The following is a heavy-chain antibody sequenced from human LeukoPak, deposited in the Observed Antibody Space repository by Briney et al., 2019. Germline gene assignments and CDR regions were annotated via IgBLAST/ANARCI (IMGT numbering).Heavy chain of an antibody. CDR2: IKQDGNEK. V-gene: IGHV3-7*01. J-gene: IGHJ4*02. Sequence: PGGSLRLSCAASGFRFNTYWMSWVRQAPGKGLEWVANIKQDGNEKYYVDSVKGRFTISRDNAKNSLYLQMNSLRAEDTAVYYCARAPELRYFDWLFQAGYFDYWGQGTLVTVSS. CDR3: ARAPELRYFDWLFQAGYFDY. D-gene: IGHD3-9*01. CDR1: GFRFNTYW.